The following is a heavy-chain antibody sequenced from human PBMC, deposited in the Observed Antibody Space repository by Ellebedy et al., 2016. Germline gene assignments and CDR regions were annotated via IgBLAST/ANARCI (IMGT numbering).Heavy chain of an antibody. CDR1: GGSISSSSYY. CDR3: ARGGSNYYYYMDV. J-gene: IGHJ6*03. CDR2: ISYSGST. D-gene: IGHD3-10*01. V-gene: IGHV4-31*03. Sequence: SETLSLXXTVSGGSISSSSYYWGWIRQHPGKGLEWIGSISYSGSTNYNPSLKSRVTISVDTSKNQLSLKLSSVTAADTAVYYCARGGSNYYYYMDVWGKGTTVTVSS.